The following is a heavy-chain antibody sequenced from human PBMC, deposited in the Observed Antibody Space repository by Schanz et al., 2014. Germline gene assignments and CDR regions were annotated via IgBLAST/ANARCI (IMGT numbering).Heavy chain of an antibody. D-gene: IGHD3-10*01. CDR2: IDADGNST. J-gene: IGHJ4*02. V-gene: IGHV3-74*02. CDR3: ARSEMDRGVIWGY. Sequence: VQLVESGGGVVQPGGSLRLSCAASGFTFSNYWIHWVRQAPGKGLVWVSRIDADGNSTSYADSVKGRFTISRDNAKNTLYLQLNSLRVEDTAVYYCARSEMDRGVIWGYWGQGTLVTVSS. CDR1: GFTFSNYW.